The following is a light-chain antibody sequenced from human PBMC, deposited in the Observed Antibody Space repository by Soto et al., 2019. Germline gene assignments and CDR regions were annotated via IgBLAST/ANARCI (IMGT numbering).Light chain of an antibody. J-gene: IGLJ2*01. CDR2: EVS. V-gene: IGLV2-14*01. Sequence: QSALTQPASVSGSPGQSITISCTGTSSDVGGYNYVSWYQQHSGKAPKLMIYEVSDRPAGGSNRFSGSKSGKTASLPISGLQGEHGAEYYSTSYTSSSTPHVVFGRGTQLTVL. CDR1: SSDVGGYNY. CDR3: TSYTSSSTPHVV.